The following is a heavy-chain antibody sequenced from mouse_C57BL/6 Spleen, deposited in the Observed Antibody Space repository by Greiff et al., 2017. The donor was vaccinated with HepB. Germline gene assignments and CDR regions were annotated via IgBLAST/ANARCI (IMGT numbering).Heavy chain of an antibody. CDR1: GYTFTDYN. Sequence: VQLQQSGPELVKPGASVKIPRKASGYTFTDYNMDWVKQSHGKSLEWIGDINPNNGGTIYNQKFKGKATLTVDKSSSTAYMELRSLTSEDTAVYYCARGNYDAMDYWGQGTSVTVSS. CDR3: ARGNYDAMDY. D-gene: IGHD2-1*01. V-gene: IGHV1-18*01. CDR2: INPNNGGT. J-gene: IGHJ4*01.